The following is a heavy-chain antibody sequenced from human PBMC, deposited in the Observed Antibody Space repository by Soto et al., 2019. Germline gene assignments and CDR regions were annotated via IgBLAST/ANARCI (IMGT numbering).Heavy chain of an antibody. D-gene: IGHD1-26*01. J-gene: IGHJ4*02. CDR2: ISYDGNTE. CDR1: GFRLSSYG. CDR3: AKVFYSGSHSQEYYIDS. Sequence: TGGSLRLSCAASGFRLSSYGMHWVRQAPGKGLEWVAVISYDGNTEYYGDSVKGRFTISRDKSENTLYLQMNSLRAEDTAVYYCAKVFYSGSHSQEYYIDSSGQATLVTVSS. V-gene: IGHV3-30*18.